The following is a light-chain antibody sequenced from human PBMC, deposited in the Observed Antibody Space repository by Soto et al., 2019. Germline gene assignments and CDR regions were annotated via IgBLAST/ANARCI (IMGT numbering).Light chain of an antibody. J-gene: IGLJ2*01. CDR3: SSYAGSNIYVV. CDR1: SSDVGGYNY. V-gene: IGLV2-8*01. CDR2: EVS. Sequence: QSALTQPPSASGSPGQSVTISCTGTSSDVGGYNYVSWYQQHPGKAPKLMIYEVSKRPSGVPDRFSGSKSGNTASLTVSGLQAEEEADYFCSSYAGSNIYVVFGGGTKLTVL.